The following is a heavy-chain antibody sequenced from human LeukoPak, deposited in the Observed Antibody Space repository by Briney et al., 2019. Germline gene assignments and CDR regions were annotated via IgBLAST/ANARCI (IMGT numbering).Heavy chain of an antibody. J-gene: IGHJ3*02. V-gene: IGHV3-9*03. CDR3: AKVGYGDYGAFDI. Sequence: PGGSLRLSCAASGFTFDDYAMHWVRQAPGKGLEWVSGISWNSGSIGYADSVKGRFTISRDNAMNSLYLQMNSLRAEDMALYYCAKVGYGDYGAFDIWGQGTMVTVSS. D-gene: IGHD4-17*01. CDR1: GFTFDDYA. CDR2: ISWNSGSI.